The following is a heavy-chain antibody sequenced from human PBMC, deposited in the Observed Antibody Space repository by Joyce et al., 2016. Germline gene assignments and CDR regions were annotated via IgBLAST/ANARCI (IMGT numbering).Heavy chain of an antibody. CDR1: GYTFNTFA. CDR2: IHCHSDNT. CDR3: ARDLEYSGYGDY. V-gene: IGHV1-18*01. Sequence: QVLLVQSGTEVKKPGASVKVSCTTSGYTFNTFAFSWVRQAPGQGLEWMEWIHCHSDNTNYAPEYQDRLTLTTDRSTSTAHMELRSLRSDDTAVYFCARDLEYSGYGDYWGQGSLVTVSS. D-gene: IGHD5-12*01. J-gene: IGHJ4*02.